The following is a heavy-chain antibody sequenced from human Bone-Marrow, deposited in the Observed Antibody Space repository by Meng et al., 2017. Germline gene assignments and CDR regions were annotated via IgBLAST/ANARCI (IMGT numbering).Heavy chain of an antibody. Sequence: RWGTGGVWRSWPRSFTDVVYGGSCSGYTWSWIRQPQGKGLDWIGEINHSGGTNDNPSLKRRVTISVDTSKNQFSLKLSSVTAADTAVYYCARAKRIYSGYGWWFDPWGQGTLVTVSS. CDR3: ARAKRIYSGYGWWFDP. V-gene: IGHV4-34*01. D-gene: IGHD5-12*01. CDR1: GGSCSGYT. CDR2: INHSGGT. J-gene: IGHJ5*02.